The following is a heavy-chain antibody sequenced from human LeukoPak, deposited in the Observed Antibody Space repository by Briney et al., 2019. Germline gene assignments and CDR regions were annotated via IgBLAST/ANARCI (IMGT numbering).Heavy chain of an antibody. Sequence: SQTLSLTCAISGDSVSSNTSAWHRIRQSPSRGLEWLGRTYYRSKWYNDYAVSVKSRITINPDTSKNQFSLQLSSVTPDDTAVYYCARDQTGGWLFDYWGQGTLVTVSS. J-gene: IGHJ4*02. D-gene: IGHD6-19*01. CDR2: TYYRSKWYN. CDR3: ARDQTGGWLFDY. V-gene: IGHV6-1*01. CDR1: GDSVSSNTSA.